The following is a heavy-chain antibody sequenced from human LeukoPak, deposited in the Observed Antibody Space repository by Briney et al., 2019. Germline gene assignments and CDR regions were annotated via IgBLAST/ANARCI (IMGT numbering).Heavy chain of an antibody. J-gene: IGHJ1*01. CDR1: GGTFSSYA. V-gene: IGHV1-18*01. Sequence: ASVRPSCKAAGGTFSSYAISWVRQAPGQGLEWMGWISAYNGNTNYAQKLQGRVTMTTDTSTSTAYMELRSLRSDDTAVYYCASGYGEQDGFQHWGQGTLVTVSS. CDR3: ASGYGEQDGFQH. CDR2: ISAYNGNT. D-gene: IGHD4-17*01.